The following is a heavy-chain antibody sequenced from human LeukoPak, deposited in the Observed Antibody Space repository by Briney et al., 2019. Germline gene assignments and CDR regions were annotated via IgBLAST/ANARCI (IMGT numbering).Heavy chain of an antibody. V-gene: IGHV4-61*02. CDR3: ARDRSSSSYYYYGMDV. J-gene: IGHJ6*02. CDR1: GGSISSGSYY. Sequence: SETLSLTCTVSGGSISSGSYYWSWIRQPAGKGLEWIGRIYTSGSTNYNPPLKSRVTISVDTSKNQFSLKLSSVTAADTAVYYCARDRSSSSYYYYGMDVWGQGTTVTVSS. CDR2: IYTSGST. D-gene: IGHD6-6*01.